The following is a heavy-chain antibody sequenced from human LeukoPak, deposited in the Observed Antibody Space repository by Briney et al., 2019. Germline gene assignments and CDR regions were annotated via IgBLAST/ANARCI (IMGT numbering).Heavy chain of an antibody. CDR1: GYSISSGYY. CDR3: ARLSVSLNAFDM. CDR2: IYHSGST. Sequence: SETLSLTCTVSGYSISSGYYWGWIRQPPGKGLEWIGNIYHSGSTYSNPSLKSRVIISVDTSKNQFSLKLSSVTAADTAVYWCARLSVSLNAFDMWGQGTMVTVSS. V-gene: IGHV4-38-2*02. J-gene: IGHJ3*02.